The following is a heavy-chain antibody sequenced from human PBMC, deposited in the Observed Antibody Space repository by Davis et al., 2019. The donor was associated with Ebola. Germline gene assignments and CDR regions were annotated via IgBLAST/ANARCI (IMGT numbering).Heavy chain of an antibody. J-gene: IGHJ3*02. Sequence: GESLKISCKDSGNSFTSHWIGWVRQMPGKGLEWMGIIYTGDSDTRYSPSFRGQVTIPADKSSKTAFLQWSSLKASDTAMYYCASLRRTITGMDDGFDIWGQGTMVTVSS. D-gene: IGHD7-27*01. CDR3: ASLRRTITGMDDGFDI. CDR2: IYTGDSDT. CDR1: GNSFTSHW. V-gene: IGHV5-51*01.